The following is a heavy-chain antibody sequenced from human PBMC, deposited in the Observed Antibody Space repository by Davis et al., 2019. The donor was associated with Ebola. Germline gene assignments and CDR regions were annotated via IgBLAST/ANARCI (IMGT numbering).Heavy chain of an antibody. CDR3: ARLNYDFWSGYYMGGMDV. V-gene: IGHV3-23*01. J-gene: IGHJ6*02. CDR2: ISGSGGST. Sequence: GGSLRLSCAASGFTFSSYAMSWVRQAPGKGLEWVSAISGSGGSTYYADSVKGRFTISRDNSKNTLYLQMNSLRAEDTAVYYCARLNYDFWSGYYMGGMDVWGQGTTVTVSS. D-gene: IGHD3-3*01. CDR1: GFTFSSYA.